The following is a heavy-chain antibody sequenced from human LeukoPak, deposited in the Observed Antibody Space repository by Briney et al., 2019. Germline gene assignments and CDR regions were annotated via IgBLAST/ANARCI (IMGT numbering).Heavy chain of an antibody. Sequence: PGGSLRLSCAASGFTFSSYSMNWVRQAPGKGLEWVSSISSSSSYIYYADSVKGRFTISRDNAKNSLYLQMNSLRAEDTAVYYCAKGTGSSGYYSSFDYWGQGTLVTVSS. CDR1: GFTFSSYS. D-gene: IGHD3-22*01. J-gene: IGHJ4*02. CDR3: AKGTGSSGYYSSFDY. V-gene: IGHV3-21*04. CDR2: ISSSSSYI.